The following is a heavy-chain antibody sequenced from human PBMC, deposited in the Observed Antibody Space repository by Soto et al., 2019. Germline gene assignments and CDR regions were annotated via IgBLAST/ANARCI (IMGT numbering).Heavy chain of an antibody. J-gene: IGHJ3*02. Sequence: RTIYYADSVKGRFTISRDNAKNSLYLQMNSLRAEDTAVYYCASIYGSGSYYQPDDAFDIWGQGTMVTVSS. D-gene: IGHD3-10*01. V-gene: IGHV3-48*01. CDR2: RTI. CDR3: ASIYGSGSYYQPDDAFDI.